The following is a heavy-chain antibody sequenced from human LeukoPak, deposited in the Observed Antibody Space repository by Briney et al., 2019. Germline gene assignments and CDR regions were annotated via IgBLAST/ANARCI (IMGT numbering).Heavy chain of an antibody. Sequence: ASVKVSCKASGYTFTSYDINWVRQATGQGLEWMGWINPNSGNTGYAQKFQGRVTMTRNTSISTAYMELSSLRSEDTAVYYCARSDSSSWYPHYYYYYYGMDVWGQGTTVTVSS. CDR2: INPNSGNT. CDR3: ARSDSSSWYPHYYYYYYGMDV. D-gene: IGHD6-13*01. J-gene: IGHJ6*02. CDR1: GYTFTSYD. V-gene: IGHV1-8*01.